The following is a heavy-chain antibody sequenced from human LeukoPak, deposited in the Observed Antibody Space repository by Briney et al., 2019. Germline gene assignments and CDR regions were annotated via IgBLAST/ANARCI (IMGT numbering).Heavy chain of an antibody. CDR1: GGSISSYY. CDR3: ARGPDRITMMIGDAFDI. D-gene: IGHD3-22*01. CDR2: IYTSGST. V-gene: IGHV4-4*07. J-gene: IGHJ3*02. Sequence: SETLSLTCTVSGGSISSYYWSWIRQPAGKGLEWIGRIYTSGSTSYNPSLKSRVTMSVDTSKNQFSLKLSSVTAADTAVYYCARGPDRITMMIGDAFDIWGQGTMVTISS.